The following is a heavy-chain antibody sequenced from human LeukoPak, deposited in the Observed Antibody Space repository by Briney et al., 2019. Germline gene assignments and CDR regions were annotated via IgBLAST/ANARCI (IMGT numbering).Heavy chain of an antibody. V-gene: IGHV4-4*07. J-gene: IGHJ6*03. CDR3: ARSGRGYTYGTYYYYMDV. CDR1: DGSISSYY. Sequence: SETLSLTCTVSDGSISSYYWSWIRQPAGKGLEGIGRIYTSGSTKYNPSLKSRVTMSVETSKNQFSLKMTSVTAADTAVYFCARSGRGYTYGTYYYYMDVWGKGTTVTVSS. CDR2: IYTSGST. D-gene: IGHD5-18*01.